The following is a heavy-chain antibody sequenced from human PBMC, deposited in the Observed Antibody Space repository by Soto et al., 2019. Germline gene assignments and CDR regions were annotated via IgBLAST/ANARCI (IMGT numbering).Heavy chain of an antibody. CDR1: GYTFTSYG. CDR3: AREYSSYPPPYFDY. Sequence: ASVKVSCKASGYTFTSYGISWVRQAPGQGLEWMGWISAYNGNTNYAQKLQGRVTMTTDTSTSTAYMELRSLRSDDTAVYYCAREYSSYPPPYFDYWGQGTLVTVSS. CDR2: ISAYNGNT. D-gene: IGHD6-19*01. J-gene: IGHJ4*02. V-gene: IGHV1-18*01.